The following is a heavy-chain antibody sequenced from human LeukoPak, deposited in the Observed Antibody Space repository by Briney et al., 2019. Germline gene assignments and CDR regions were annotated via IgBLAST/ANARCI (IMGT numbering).Heavy chain of an antibody. CDR3: AREPDIVVVPAAKID. CDR1: GFTFDDYA. V-gene: IGHV3-9*01. D-gene: IGHD2-2*01. Sequence: GGSLRLSCAASGFTFDDYAMHWVRQAPGKGLEWVSGISWNSGSIGYADSVKGRFTISRDNAKNSLYLQMNSLRAEDTAVYYCAREPDIVVVPAAKIDWGQGTLVTVSS. CDR2: ISWNSGSI. J-gene: IGHJ4*02.